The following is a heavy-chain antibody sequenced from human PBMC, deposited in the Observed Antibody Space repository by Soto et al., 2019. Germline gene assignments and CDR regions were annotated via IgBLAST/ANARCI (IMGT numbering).Heavy chain of an antibody. CDR3: AREFLYGELLTDY. D-gene: IGHD1-26*01. J-gene: IGHJ4*02. CDR1: GFTFSSYA. CDR2: ISYDGSNK. Sequence: GGSLRLSCAASGFTFSSYAMHWVRQAPGKGLEWVAVISYDGSNKYYADSVKGRFTISRDNSKNTLYLQMNSLRAEDTAVYYCAREFLYGELLTDYWGQGTLVTVSS. V-gene: IGHV3-30-3*01.